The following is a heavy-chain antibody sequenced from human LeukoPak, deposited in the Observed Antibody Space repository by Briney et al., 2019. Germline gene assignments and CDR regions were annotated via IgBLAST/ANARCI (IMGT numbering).Heavy chain of an antibody. J-gene: IGHJ6*03. CDR3: ARDRSAAGDYYYYYMDV. CDR1: GFTFSSYW. Sequence: PGGSLRLSCAASGFTFSSYWMSWVRQAPGKGLEWVANIKQDGSEKYYVDSVKGRFTISRDNAKNSLYLQMNSLRAEDTAVYYCARDRSAAGDYYYYYMDVWGKGTTVTVSS. V-gene: IGHV3-7*01. D-gene: IGHD1-1*01. CDR2: IKQDGSEK.